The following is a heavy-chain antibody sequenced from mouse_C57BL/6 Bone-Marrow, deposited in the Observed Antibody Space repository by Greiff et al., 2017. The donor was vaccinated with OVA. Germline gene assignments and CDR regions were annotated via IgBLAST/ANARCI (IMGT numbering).Heavy chain of an antibody. CDR1: GYTFTSYW. D-gene: IGHD1-1*01. V-gene: IGHV1-53*01. CDR3: ARELYPYWYFDV. J-gene: IGHJ1*03. CDR2: INPSNGGT. Sequence: VQLQQPGTELVKPGASVKLSCKASGYTFTSYWMHWVTQRPGQGLEWIGNINPSNGGTNYNEKFKSKATLTVDKSSSTAYMQLSSLTSEDSAVYYCARELYPYWYFDVWGTGTTVTVSS.